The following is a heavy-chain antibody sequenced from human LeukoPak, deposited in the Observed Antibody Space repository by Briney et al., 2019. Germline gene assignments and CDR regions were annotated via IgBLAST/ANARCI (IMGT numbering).Heavy chain of an antibody. V-gene: IGHV3-23*01. D-gene: IGHD4-11*01. CDR3: ARSVPDYTRFDY. CDR2: FKTNSGQV. CDR1: GFTFSDYA. Sequence: GGSLRLSCVASGFTFSDYAMNWVRQAPGKGLEWVSTFKTNSGQVYHVESVRGRFTISRDNSKNTVYLQMSSLRAEDTALYYCARSVPDYTRFDYWGQGALVTVSP. J-gene: IGHJ4*02.